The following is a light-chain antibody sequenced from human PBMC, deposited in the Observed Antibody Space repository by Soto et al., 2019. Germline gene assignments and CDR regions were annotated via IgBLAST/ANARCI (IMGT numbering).Light chain of an antibody. CDR1: QSVSSNY. CDR2: GAS. CDR3: QQYGTSPPRT. Sequence: EIVLTQSPGTLSLSPGERATLSCRASQSVSSNYLAWYQQKPGQAPRLLIYGASSRATGIPDRFSASGSGTDFTLSISRLEPEDFAVYYCQQYGTSPPRTFGQGTKLEIK. J-gene: IGKJ2*01. V-gene: IGKV3-20*01.